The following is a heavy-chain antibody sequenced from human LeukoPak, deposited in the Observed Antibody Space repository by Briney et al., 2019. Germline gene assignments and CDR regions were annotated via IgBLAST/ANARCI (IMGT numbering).Heavy chain of an antibody. J-gene: IGHJ5*02. CDR2: TYYRSKWYN. V-gene: IGHV6-1*01. CDR3: ARVLLWFGESAWFDP. D-gene: IGHD3-10*01. Sequence: SQTLSLTCAISGDSVSSNSAAWNWIRQSPSRGLEWLGRTYYRSKWYNDYAVSVKSRITINPDASKNQFSLQLNSVTPEDTAVYYCARVLLWFGESAWFDPWGQGTLVTVSS. CDR1: GDSVSSNSAA.